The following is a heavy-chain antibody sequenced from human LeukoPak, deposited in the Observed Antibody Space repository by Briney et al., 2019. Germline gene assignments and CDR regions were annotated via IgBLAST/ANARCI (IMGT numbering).Heavy chain of an antibody. Sequence: SVKVSCKASGGTFSSYAISWVRQAPGQGLEWMGGIIPIFGTANYAQKFQGRVTITADESTSTAYMELSSLRSEDTAVYYCARHYYDSSGGDYWGQGTLVTVSS. V-gene: IGHV1-69*13. CDR3: ARHYYDSSGGDY. CDR2: IIPIFGTA. J-gene: IGHJ4*02. CDR1: GGTFSSYA. D-gene: IGHD3-22*01.